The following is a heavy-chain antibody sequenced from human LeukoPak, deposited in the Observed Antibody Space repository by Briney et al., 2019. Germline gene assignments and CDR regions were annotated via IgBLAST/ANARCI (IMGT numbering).Heavy chain of an antibody. CDR1: GYTFTGYY. J-gene: IGHJ4*02. CDR2: INPNSGGT. CDR3: ARDGDGSGSYYNVLDY. D-gene: IGHD3-10*01. Sequence: ASVKVSCKASGYTFTGYYMHWVRQAPGQGLEWMGWINPNSGGTIYAQKFQGRVTMTRDTSISTAYMELSRLRSDDTAVYYCARDGDGSGSYYNVLDYWGQGTLVTVSS. V-gene: IGHV1-2*02.